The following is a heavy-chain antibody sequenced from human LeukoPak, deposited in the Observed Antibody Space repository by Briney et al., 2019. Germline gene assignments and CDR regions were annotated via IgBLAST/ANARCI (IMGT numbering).Heavy chain of an antibody. CDR2: ISAYNGNT. CDR3: ARVPTYYYDSSGYFDFDY. J-gene: IGHJ4*02. Sequence: ASVKVSCKASGYTFTSYGISWVRQASGQGLEWMGWISAYNGNTNYAQKLQGRVTMTTDTSTSTAYMELRSLRSDDTAVYYCARVPTYYYDSSGYFDFDYWGQGTLVTVSS. D-gene: IGHD3-22*01. CDR1: GYTFTSYG. V-gene: IGHV1-18*01.